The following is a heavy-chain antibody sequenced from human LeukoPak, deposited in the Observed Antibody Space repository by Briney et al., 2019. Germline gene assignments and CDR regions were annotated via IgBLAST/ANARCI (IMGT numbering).Heavy chain of an antibody. CDR1: GGSISGYY. CDR2: ISYSGNT. J-gene: IGHJ6*02. D-gene: IGHD3-22*01. V-gene: IGHV4-59*01. Sequence: SETLSLTCTVSGGSISGYYWSWIRQPPGKGLEWIGCISYSGNTNYNFSLKSRVTMSLDTSKNQFSLNLNSVTAADTAVYYCARDGDTSGYYPYFYYGMDVWGQGTTVTVTS. CDR3: ARDGDTSGYYPYFYYGMDV.